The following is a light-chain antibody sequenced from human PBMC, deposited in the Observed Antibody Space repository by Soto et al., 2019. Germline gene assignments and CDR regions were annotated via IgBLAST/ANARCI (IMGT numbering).Light chain of an antibody. CDR2: DVS. Sequence: QSALTQPASVSGSPGQSSSISGTGTRSDVGGYKHVSWYQQHPGKVPRLIIFDVSSRPSGVSHRFSGSKSGDTASLTISGLQAEDEADYYCSSYTSVNLYVFGTGTKVTVL. V-gene: IGLV2-14*03. CDR3: SSYTSVNLYV. J-gene: IGLJ1*01. CDR1: RSDVGGYKH.